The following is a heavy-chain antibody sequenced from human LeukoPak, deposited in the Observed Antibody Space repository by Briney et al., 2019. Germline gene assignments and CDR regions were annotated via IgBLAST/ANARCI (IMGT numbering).Heavy chain of an antibody. CDR1: GYTFTGYY. CDR2: INPNSGGT. J-gene: IGHJ4*02. V-gene: IGHV1-2*02. CDR3: ARDGWERSAYPGY. D-gene: IGHD3-16*01. Sequence: GASVTVSCKASGYTFTGYYMHWVRQAPGQGLEWMGWINPNSGGTNYAQKFQGRVTMTRDTSISTAYMELSRLRSDDTAVYYCARDGWERSAYPGYWGQGTLVTVSS.